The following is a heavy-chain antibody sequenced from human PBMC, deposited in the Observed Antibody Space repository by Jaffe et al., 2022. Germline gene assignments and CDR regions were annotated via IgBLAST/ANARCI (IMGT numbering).Heavy chain of an antibody. V-gene: IGHV1-69*01. J-gene: IGHJ6*03. CDR3: ARYYPGKLDPTYYYYYYMDV. CDR1: GGTFSSYA. CDR2: IIPIFGTA. D-gene: IGHD1-1*01. Sequence: QVQLVQSGAEVKKPGSSVKVSCKASGGTFSSYAISWVRQAPGQGLEWMGGIIPIFGTANYAQKFQGRVTITADESTSTAYMELSSLRSEDTAVYYCARYYPGKLDPTYYYYYYMDVWGKGTTVTVSS.